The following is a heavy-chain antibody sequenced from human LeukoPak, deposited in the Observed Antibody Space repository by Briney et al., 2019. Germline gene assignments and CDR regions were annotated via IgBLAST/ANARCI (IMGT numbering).Heavy chain of an antibody. CDR1: GFTFSSYS. Sequence: GGSLRLSCAAPGFTFSSYSMNWVRQAPGKGLEWVSSISSSSSYIYYADSVKGRFTISRDNAKNSLYLQMNSLRAEDMALYYCAKESSRYYYDSSGYNGWGQGTLVTVSS. CDR2: ISSSSSYI. D-gene: IGHD3-22*01. V-gene: IGHV3-21*04. J-gene: IGHJ4*02. CDR3: AKESSRYYYDSSGYNG.